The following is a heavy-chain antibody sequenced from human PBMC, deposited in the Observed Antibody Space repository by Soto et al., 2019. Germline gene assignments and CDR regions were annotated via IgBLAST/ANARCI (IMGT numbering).Heavy chain of an antibody. V-gene: IGHV4-39*01. CDR3: ARLEGLATISYYFDF. D-gene: IGHD3-9*01. J-gene: IGHJ4*02. CDR1: GDSINSDKYY. CDR2: IYYRGNT. Sequence: SETLSLTCSVSGDSINSDKYYWGWIRQPPGKGLEWIGSIYYRGNTYYNQSLQTRVTISLDKSKSQFSLKLNSVTAADSALYFCARLEGLATISYYFDFWGQGALVTVSS.